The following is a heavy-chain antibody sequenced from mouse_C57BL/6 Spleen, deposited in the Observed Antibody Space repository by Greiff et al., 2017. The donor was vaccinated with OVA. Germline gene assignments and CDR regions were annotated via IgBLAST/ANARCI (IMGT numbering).Heavy chain of an antibody. Sequence: EVLLVESGGGLVKPGGSLKLSCAASGFTFSSYAMSWVRQTPEKRLEWVATISDGGSYTYYPDNVKGQFTISRDNAKNNRYLQMSHLKSEDTAMYYCARDIAHDYDDWGQGITLTVAS. CDR2: ISDGGSYT. CDR1: GFTFSSYA. D-gene: IGHD1-3*01. V-gene: IGHV5-4*01. J-gene: IGHJ2*01. CDR3: ARDIAHDYDD.